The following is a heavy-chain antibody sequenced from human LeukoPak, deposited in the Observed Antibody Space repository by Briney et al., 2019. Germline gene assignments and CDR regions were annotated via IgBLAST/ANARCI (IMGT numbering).Heavy chain of an antibody. V-gene: IGHV4-31*03. Sequence: SETLSLTCIVSGGSISSGGYYWSWIRQHPGKGLEWIGYIYYSGSTYYNPSLKSRVTISVDTSKNQFSLKLSSVTAADTAVYYCARWASVGANDYWGQGTLVTVSS. J-gene: IGHJ4*02. D-gene: IGHD3-16*01. CDR3: ARWASVGANDY. CDR1: GGSISSGGYY. CDR2: IYYSGST.